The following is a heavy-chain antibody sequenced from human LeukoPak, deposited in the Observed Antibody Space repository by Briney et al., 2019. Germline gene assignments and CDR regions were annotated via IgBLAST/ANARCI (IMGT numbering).Heavy chain of an antibody. CDR2: MNPNSGNT. CDR3: ARGYYGSGSYPHPYYYYGMDV. D-gene: IGHD3-10*01. V-gene: IGHV1-8*02. Sequence: ASVKVSCKASGYTFTGYYIHWVRQAPGQGLEWMGWMNPNSGNTGYAQKFQGRVTMTRNTSISTAYMELSSLRSEDTAVYYCARGYYGSGSYPHPYYYYGMDVWGQGTTVTVSS. CDR1: GYTFTGYY. J-gene: IGHJ6*02.